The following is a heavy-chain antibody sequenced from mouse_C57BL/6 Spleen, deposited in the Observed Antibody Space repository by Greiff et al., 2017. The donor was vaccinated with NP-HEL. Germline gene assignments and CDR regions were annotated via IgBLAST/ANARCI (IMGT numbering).Heavy chain of an antibody. D-gene: IGHD1-1*01. CDR1: GYTFTSYG. CDR2: IYPRSGNT. V-gene: IGHV1-81*01. CDR3: ARSYYYGSSYYAMDY. Sequence: VQVVESGAELARPGASVKLSCKASGYTFTSYGISWVKQRTGQGLEWIGEIYPRSGNTYYNEKFKGKATLTADKSSSTAYMELRSLTSEDSAVYFCARSYYYGSSYYAMDYWGQGTSVTVSS. J-gene: IGHJ4*01.